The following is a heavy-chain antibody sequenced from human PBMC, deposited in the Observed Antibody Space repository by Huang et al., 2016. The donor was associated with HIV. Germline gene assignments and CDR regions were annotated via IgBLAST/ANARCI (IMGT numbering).Heavy chain of an antibody. CDR1: GGSINTGRYY. D-gene: IGHD3-3*01. V-gene: IGHV4-39*01. Sequence: QMRFQESGPGLVKPSGTLSLTCNVSGGSINTGRYYWGWIRQPPGKGLEWVGSLYYTGKMHYYPSPKGRLTMSADTAKNQFSLNLSPVTAADTAIYYCARNHDFWRGRMFAISYFDVWGRGTLVTVAS. J-gene: IGHJ2*01. CDR2: LYYTGKM. CDR3: ARNHDFWRGRMFAISYFDV.